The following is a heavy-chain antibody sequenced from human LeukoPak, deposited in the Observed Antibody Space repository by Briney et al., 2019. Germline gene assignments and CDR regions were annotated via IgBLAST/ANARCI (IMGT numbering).Heavy chain of an antibody. CDR1: GFSLSTSGVG. D-gene: IGHD2-2*02. CDR2: IYWNDDK. J-gene: IGHJ3*02. Sequence: FGPTLVNPTQTLTLTCTFSGFSLSTSGVGVGWIRQPPGKALEWLALIYWNDDKRDSPSLKSRLTITKDTSKNQVVLTMTNMDPVDTATYYCARGYCSSTSCYTFDIWGQGTMATVSS. V-gene: IGHV2-5*01. CDR3: ARGYCSSTSCYTFDI.